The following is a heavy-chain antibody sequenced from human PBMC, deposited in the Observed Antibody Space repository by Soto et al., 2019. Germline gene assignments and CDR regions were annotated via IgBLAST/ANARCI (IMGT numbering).Heavy chain of an antibody. CDR3: ARANPNTSSGWYSFWFDP. J-gene: IGHJ5*02. CDR1: GYSFTTYY. Sequence: KPHGASVKVSCKASGYSFTTYYIHWVRQAPGHGPEWLGRIIPIFGTANYAQKFQGRVTITADESTSTAYMELSSLRSEDTAVYYCARANPNTSSGWYSFWFDPWGQGTLVTVSS. D-gene: IGHD6-19*01. V-gene: IGHV1-69*13. CDR2: IIPIFGTA.